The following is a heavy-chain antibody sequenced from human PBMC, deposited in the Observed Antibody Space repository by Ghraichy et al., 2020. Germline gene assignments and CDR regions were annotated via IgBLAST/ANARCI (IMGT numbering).Heavy chain of an antibody. J-gene: IGHJ4*02. CDR3: ARHRAFFDY. CDR1: GGSISSTNW. Sequence: SETLSHTCVVSGGSISSTNWWSWVRQTPGKGLEWIGEIYHSGSPNYNPSLKSRVTISVDKSKNQFSLKMNSVTAADTAVYYCARHRAFFDYWGQGTLVTVSS. D-gene: IGHD3-16*02. CDR2: IYHSGSP. V-gene: IGHV4/OR15-8*01.